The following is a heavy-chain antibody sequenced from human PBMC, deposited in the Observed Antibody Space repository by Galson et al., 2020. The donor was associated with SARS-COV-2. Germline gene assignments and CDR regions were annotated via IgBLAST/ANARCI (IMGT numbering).Heavy chain of an antibody. Sequence: SETLSLTCTVSGGSISSYYWSWIRQPPGKGLEWIGYIYYSGSTNYNPALKSRVTISVDTSKNQFSLKLSSVTAAGTAVYYCAGGHSTIFGVVIIPGYFQHWGQGTLVTVSA. CDR3: AGGHSTIFGVVIIPGYFQH. CDR1: GGSISSYY. J-gene: IGHJ1*01. V-gene: IGHV4-59*01. CDR2: IYYSGST. D-gene: IGHD3-3*01.